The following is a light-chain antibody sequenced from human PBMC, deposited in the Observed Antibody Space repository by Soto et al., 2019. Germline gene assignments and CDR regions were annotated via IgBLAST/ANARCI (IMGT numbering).Light chain of an antibody. J-gene: IGKJ5*01. CDR3: QYLNGVPTIT. Sequence: DIHLTQSPSILSASVGDRVTPTCRASRDVSDFLAWYQHAPGKAPNLLIYGGYTLQSGVPSRFSGGGSGTEFSLTITGLQPEDSATYYCQYLNGVPTITFGQGTRLEIK. CDR1: RDVSDF. CDR2: GGY. V-gene: IGKV1-9*01.